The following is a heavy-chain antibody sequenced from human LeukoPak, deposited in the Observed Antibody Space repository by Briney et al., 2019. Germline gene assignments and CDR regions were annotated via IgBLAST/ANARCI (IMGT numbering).Heavy chain of an antibody. CDR3: ARARVVLFYYYYMDV. V-gene: IGHV4-34*01. Sequence: PSETLSLTCAVYGGSFSGYYWSWIRQPPGKGLEWIGEINHSGSTNYNPSLKSRVTISVDTSKNQFSLKLSSVTAADTAVYYCARARVVLFYYYYMDVWGKGTTVTVSS. CDR2: INHSGST. CDR1: GGSFSGYY. J-gene: IGHJ6*03. D-gene: IGHD2-15*01.